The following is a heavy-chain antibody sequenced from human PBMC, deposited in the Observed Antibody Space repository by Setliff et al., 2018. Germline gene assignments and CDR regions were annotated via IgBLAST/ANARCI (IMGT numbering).Heavy chain of an antibody. D-gene: IGHD2-15*01. V-gene: IGHV4-59*01. CDR3: ARPSAGYSRPFDV. J-gene: IGHJ3*01. Sequence: KPSETLSLTCTVSGGSISSYYWSWIRQPPGKGLEWIGYIYYSGSTNYNPSLKSRVTISVDTSKNQFSLKLSSVTAADTAVYYCARPSAGYSRPFDVWGQGTMVT. CDR2: IYYSGST. CDR1: GGSISSYY.